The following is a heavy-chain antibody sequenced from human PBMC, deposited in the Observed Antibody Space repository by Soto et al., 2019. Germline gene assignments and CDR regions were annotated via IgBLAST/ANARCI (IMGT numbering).Heavy chain of an antibody. CDR2: IVLIVDTS. CDR1: GGTFSSYA. CDR3: VRVVAIPGFPDN. V-gene: IGHV1-69*12. Sequence: QVQLVQSGAEVRQPASSVKVSCKTSGGTFSSYAISWVRQAPGQGLEWMGGIVLIVDTSTYAQRFQGRVTMIADAATRTATLVPSSLRSDDTAIYYCVRVVAIPGFPDNWCQGTLVTVSS. J-gene: IGHJ4*02. D-gene: IGHD2-15*01.